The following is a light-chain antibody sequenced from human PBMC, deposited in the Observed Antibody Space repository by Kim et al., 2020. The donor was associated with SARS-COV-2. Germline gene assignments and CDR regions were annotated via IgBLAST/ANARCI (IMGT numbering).Light chain of an antibody. CDR3: CSFAGSSTLV. CDR1: SGDIGSYNL. V-gene: IGLV2-23*02. Sequence: GPSITISCTGTSGDIGSYNLVSWYQQHPGKAPKLMIYEVTKRPSGLSNRFSGSKSGYTASLTISGLQAEDEAAYYCCSFAGSSTLVFGGGTQLTVL. CDR2: EVT. J-gene: IGLJ2*01.